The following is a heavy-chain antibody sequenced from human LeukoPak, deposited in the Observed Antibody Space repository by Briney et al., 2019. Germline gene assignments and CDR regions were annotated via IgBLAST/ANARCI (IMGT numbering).Heavy chain of an antibody. Sequence: PGRSLRLSCAASGVSFRSYGMHWVRQAPGQGLEWVAVIWYDGSNKYYADSVKGRFTISRDNSKNTLYLQMNSLRAEDTAVYYCARDWEVAGTVLSWYFDLWGRGTLVTVSS. CDR1: GVSFRSYG. J-gene: IGHJ2*01. V-gene: IGHV3-33*01. D-gene: IGHD6-19*01. CDR2: IWYDGSNK. CDR3: ARDWEVAGTVLSWYFDL.